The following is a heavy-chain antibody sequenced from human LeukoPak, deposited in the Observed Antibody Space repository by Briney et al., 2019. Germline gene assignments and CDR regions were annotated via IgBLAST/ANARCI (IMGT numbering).Heavy chain of an antibody. V-gene: IGHV3-30*18. J-gene: IGHJ3*02. CDR2: ISYDGSNK. CDR3: AKEGSDAFGI. Sequence: GGSLRLSCAASGFTFSNYGMHWVRQAPGKGLEWVAVISYDGSNKYYADSVKGRFTISRDNSKNTLYLQMNSLRAEDTAVYYCAKEGSDAFGIWGQGTMATVSS. CDR1: GFTFSNYG.